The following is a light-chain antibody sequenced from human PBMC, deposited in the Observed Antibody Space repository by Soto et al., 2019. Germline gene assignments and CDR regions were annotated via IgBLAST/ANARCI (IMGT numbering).Light chain of an antibody. Sequence: EIVFTQSPGTVSLTPGERATLSCRASQSVSSSYLAWYQQKPGQAPRLLIYGASSRATGIPDRFSGSGSGTDFTLTISRLEPEDFAVYYCQQYDNWPQPFGQVTKVAI. CDR3: QQYDNWPQP. CDR1: QSVSSSY. V-gene: IGKV3-20*01. J-gene: IGKJ1*01. CDR2: GAS.